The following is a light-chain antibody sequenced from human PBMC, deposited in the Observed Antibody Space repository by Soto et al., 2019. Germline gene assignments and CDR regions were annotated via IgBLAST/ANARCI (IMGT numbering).Light chain of an antibody. Sequence: EIVMTQSPVTLSVFPWERATLSCRASQSVGATVAWYHQRPGQAPRLLISGASTRATGVPARVSASRSGTAFTLTITSLQSDDFGVYYCQQYADWPTTFGQGTRVEIK. CDR1: QSVGAT. V-gene: IGKV3-15*01. CDR2: GAS. J-gene: IGKJ1*01. CDR3: QQYADWPTT.